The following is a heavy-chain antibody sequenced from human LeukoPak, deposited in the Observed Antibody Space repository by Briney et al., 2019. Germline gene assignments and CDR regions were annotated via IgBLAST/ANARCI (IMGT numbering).Heavy chain of an antibody. Sequence: SETLSLTCAVYGGSFSGYYWSWIRQPPGKGLGWIGEINHSGSTNYNPSLKSRVTISVDTSKNQFSLKLSSVTAADTAVYYCARGRGYYDSSGYPTRVSGYFDYWGQGTLVTVSS. CDR2: INHSGST. V-gene: IGHV4-34*01. J-gene: IGHJ4*02. CDR1: GGSFSGYY. D-gene: IGHD3-22*01. CDR3: ARGRGYYDSSGYPTRVSGYFDY.